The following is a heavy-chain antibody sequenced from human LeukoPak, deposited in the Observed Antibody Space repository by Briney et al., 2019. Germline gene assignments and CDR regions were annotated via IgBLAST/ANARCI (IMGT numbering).Heavy chain of an antibody. J-gene: IGHJ4*02. D-gene: IGHD2-15*01. CDR2: TKPDGSAE. CDR3: ARDGGLLTNFDY. V-gene: IGHV3-7*01. CDR1: GFSFRNYW. Sequence: GGSLRLSCAASGFSFRNYWMGWVRQAPGKGLEWVANTKPDGSAEYYADSVRGRFTASRDNANNLLYLQKNRLRAEDTAVYYCARDGGLLTNFDYWGQGTLLTVSS.